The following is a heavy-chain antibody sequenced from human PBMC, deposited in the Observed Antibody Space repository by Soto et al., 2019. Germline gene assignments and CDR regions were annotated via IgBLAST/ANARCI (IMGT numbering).Heavy chain of an antibody. V-gene: IGHV4-39*01. CDR1: GASISESGSY. Sequence: QLQLQESGPGLVKPSETLSLTCSVSGASISESGSYWGWIRQPPGKGLEYIGNIYYSGLTHYSPSLKSRVTMSVDTSKNQFSLRLSSVTAAYTAVYYCAKHRTGTMDTYWGQGTLVTVSS. CDR3: AKHRTGTMDTY. D-gene: IGHD1-7*01. CDR2: IYYSGLT. J-gene: IGHJ4*02.